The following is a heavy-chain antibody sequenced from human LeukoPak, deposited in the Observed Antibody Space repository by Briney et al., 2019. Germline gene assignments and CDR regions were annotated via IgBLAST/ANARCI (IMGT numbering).Heavy chain of an antibody. Sequence: PSETLSLTCTVSGYSISSGYYWGWIRQPPGQGLEWIGSFYHSGSTYYNPSLKSRVTISVDTSKNQFSLKLSSVTAADTAVYYCARDLVWGKGTTVAVSS. CDR2: FYHSGST. J-gene: IGHJ6*04. CDR3: ARDLV. V-gene: IGHV4-38-2*02. CDR1: GYSISSGYY.